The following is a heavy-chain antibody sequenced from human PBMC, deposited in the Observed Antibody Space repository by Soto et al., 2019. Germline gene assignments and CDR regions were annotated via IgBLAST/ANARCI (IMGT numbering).Heavy chain of an antibody. CDR1: GFTFNSYG. J-gene: IGHJ2*01. CDR3: AKGYCSGRSCYWYFDL. CDR2: ISVGGGST. Sequence: EVQLSESGGGLVQPGGSLRLSCAASGFTFNSYGMHWVRQAPGKGLEWVSGISVGGGSTYYADSVKGRFTISRDNSKNTLHRQMNGLRAEDTAVYYCAKGYCSGRSCYWYFDLWGRGTLVTVSS. V-gene: IGHV3-23*01. D-gene: IGHD2-15*01.